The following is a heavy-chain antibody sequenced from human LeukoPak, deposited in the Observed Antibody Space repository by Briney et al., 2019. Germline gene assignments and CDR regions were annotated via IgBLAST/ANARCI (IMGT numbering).Heavy chain of an antibody. V-gene: IGHV3-30*18. J-gene: IGHJ4*02. D-gene: IGHD3-10*01. Sequence: PGGSLRLSCAASRFTFSSYGIHWVRQAPGKGLEWVALISYDGSHEYYPASVKGRFTISRGNSKNTLSLQMDSLRPEDTAVYYCAKSQLIGSYHPPGYWGQGTLVTVSS. CDR3: AKSQLIGSYHPPGY. CDR1: RFTFSSYG. CDR2: ISYDGSHE.